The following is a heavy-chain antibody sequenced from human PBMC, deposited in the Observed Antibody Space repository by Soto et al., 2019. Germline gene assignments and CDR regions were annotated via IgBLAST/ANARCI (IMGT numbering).Heavy chain of an antibody. CDR2: ISYDGSNK. V-gene: IGHV3-30*18. D-gene: IGHD6-13*01. CDR1: GFTFSSYG. J-gene: IGHJ4*02. CDR3: AKDRTVIAATGLDY. Sequence: LRLSCAASGFTFSSYGMHWVRQAPGKGLEWVAVISYDGSNKYYADSVKGRFTISRDNSKNTLYLQMNSLRAEDTAVYYCAKDRTVIAATGLDYWGQGTLVTVSS.